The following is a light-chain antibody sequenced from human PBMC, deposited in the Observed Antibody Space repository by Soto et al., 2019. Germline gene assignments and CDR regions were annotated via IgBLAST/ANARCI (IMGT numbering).Light chain of an antibody. J-gene: IGLJ2*01. CDR2: SNN. CDR3: AAWDDSRAVV. CDR1: SSNIGSNT. Sequence: QSVLTQPPSASGTPGQRVTISCSGSSSNIGSNTVNWYQQLPGTAPKLLIYSNNQRPSGVPDRCSGSKSGTSASLAISGLQSEDEADYYCAAWDDSRAVVFGGGTKLTVL. V-gene: IGLV1-44*01.